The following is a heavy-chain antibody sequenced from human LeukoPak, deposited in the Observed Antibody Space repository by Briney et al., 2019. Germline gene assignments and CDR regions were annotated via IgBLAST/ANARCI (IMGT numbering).Heavy chain of an antibody. Sequence: GGSLRLSCAASGFTFSSYSMNWVRQAPGKGLEGVSYISSSSSTIYYADSVKGRFTISRDNAKNSLYLQMNGLRAEDTAVYYCARGRRFLEWLPDYWGQGTLVTVSS. CDR3: ARGRRFLEWLPDY. CDR1: GFTFSSYS. J-gene: IGHJ4*02. D-gene: IGHD3-3*01. V-gene: IGHV3-48*04. CDR2: ISSSSSTI.